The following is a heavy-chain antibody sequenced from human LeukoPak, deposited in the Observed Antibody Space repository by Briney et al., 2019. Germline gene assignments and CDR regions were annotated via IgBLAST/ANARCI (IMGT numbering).Heavy chain of an antibody. D-gene: IGHD2-2*01. CDR3: ARSLSGTSSDY. Sequence: SETLSLTCTVSGGSISSGSYYWSWIRQPAGKGLEWIGRIYTSGSTNYNPSLKSRVTISVDTSKNQFSLKLSSVTAADTAVYYCARSLSGTSSDYWGQGTLVTVSS. CDR2: IYTSGST. V-gene: IGHV4-61*02. J-gene: IGHJ4*02. CDR1: GGSISSGSYY.